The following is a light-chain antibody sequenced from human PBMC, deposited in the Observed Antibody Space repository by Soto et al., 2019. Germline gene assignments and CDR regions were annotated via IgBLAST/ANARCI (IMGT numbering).Light chain of an antibody. CDR1: SSDVGAYNY. J-gene: IGLJ1*01. V-gene: IGLV2-14*03. CDR3: SSYTTSSTYV. Sequence: QSVLTQAASVSGSPGQSITISCTGSSSDVGAYNYVSWYQHHPGKAPKLMIYDVSNRPSEISNRFSGSKSGNTASLTISWLQAEDEADYYCSSYTTSSTYVFGTGTKLTVL. CDR2: DVS.